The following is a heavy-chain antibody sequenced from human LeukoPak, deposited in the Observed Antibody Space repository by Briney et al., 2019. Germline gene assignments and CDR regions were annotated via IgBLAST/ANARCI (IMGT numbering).Heavy chain of an antibody. CDR2: INPRGTAT. CDR1: GYSFTSHY. J-gene: IGHJ4*02. Sequence: GASVKVSCKASGYSFTSHYMHWVRQAPGQGLEWMGVINPRGTATIYAEKFKGRIILTRDMSTTTDYMELSSLKSEDTAVYYCARGRDVVVASHFDYWGQGTLVTVSS. CDR3: ARGRDVVVASHFDY. D-gene: IGHD2-15*01. V-gene: IGHV1-46*01.